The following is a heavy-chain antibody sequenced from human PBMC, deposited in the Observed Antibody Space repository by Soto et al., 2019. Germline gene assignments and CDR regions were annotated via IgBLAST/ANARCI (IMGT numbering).Heavy chain of an antibody. CDR2: INPNGGAT. CDR1: GYIFAGYY. Sequence: QVQLVQSGAEVKMPGASVKVSCKASGYIFAGYYMAWVRQAPGQGLEWVGWINPNGGATDYPPQFKDRVTMTRDMSITTAYMDLTRLTSDDTAVYYCARFGYYAYVWGSYGLAHWGQGTLITVSS. V-gene: IGHV1-2*02. J-gene: IGHJ4*02. CDR3: ARFGYYAYVWGSYGLAH. D-gene: IGHD3-16*02.